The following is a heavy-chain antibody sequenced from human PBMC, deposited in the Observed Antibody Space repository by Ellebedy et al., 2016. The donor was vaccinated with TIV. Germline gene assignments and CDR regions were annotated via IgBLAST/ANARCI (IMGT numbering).Heavy chain of an antibody. V-gene: IGHV3-23*01. J-gene: IGHJ4*02. D-gene: IGHD6-19*01. CDR3: TKGGWLDD. Sequence: GGSLRLXXRGSGFSFSDFWMSWVRQAPGTGLEWVSAISESGDETYYTDSVKGRFTVSRDNFGQILYLQMNSLRADDSARYYCTKGGWLDDWGPGTLVTVSS. CDR2: ISESGDET. CDR1: GFSFSDFW.